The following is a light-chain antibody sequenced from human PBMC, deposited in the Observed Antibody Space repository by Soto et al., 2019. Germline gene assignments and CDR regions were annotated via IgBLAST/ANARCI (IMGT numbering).Light chain of an antibody. CDR3: RSYDSSLSGSI. CDR2: GNS. Sequence: QPVLTQPPSVSGAPGQRVTISCTGSSSNIGAGYDVHWYQQLPGTAPKLLIYGNSNRPSGVPDRFSGSNSGTSAPLAITGLQAADEADYYCRSYDSSLSGSIFGGGTKLTVL. CDR1: SSNIGAGYD. J-gene: IGLJ2*01. V-gene: IGLV1-40*01.